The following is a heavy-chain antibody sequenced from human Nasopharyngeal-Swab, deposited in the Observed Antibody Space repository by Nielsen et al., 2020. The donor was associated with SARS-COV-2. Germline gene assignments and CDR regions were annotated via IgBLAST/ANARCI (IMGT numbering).Heavy chain of an antibody. J-gene: IGHJ4*02. CDR1: GLAFSQYW. CDR3: VTKTSGAIKAPAY. D-gene: IGHD2-15*01. V-gene: IGHV3-7*03. CDR2: IEKDGSAQ. Sequence: GESLKISCEASGLAFSQYWLGWVRQAPGQGPEWVANIEKDGSAQYYLDSVKDRFTISRDNAKNSVSLQMDSLRADDTAVYFCVTKTSGAIKAPAYWGQGTRVTVSS.